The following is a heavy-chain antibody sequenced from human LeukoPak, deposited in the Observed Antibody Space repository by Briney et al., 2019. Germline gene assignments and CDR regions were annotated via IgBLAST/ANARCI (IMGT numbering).Heavy chain of an antibody. CDR3: ARGPFTVITFGGVRGY. Sequence: PGRSLRLSCAASGFTFSSYAMHWVRQAPGKGLEWVAVISYDGSNKYYADSVEGRFTISRDNAKNSLYLQMNSLRAEDTAVYYCARGPFTVITFGGVRGYWGQGTLVTVSS. CDR1: GFTFSSYA. J-gene: IGHJ4*02. CDR2: ISYDGSNK. D-gene: IGHD3-16*01. V-gene: IGHV3-30-3*01.